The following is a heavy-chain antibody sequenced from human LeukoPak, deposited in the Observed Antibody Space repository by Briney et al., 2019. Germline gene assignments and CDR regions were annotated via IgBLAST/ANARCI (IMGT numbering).Heavy chain of an antibody. CDR1: GFSFNHVW. Sequence: PGGSLRLSCVASGFSFNHVWMSWVRQAPGKGLEWVGHIKSKPDGGTTECAAPVKGRFTISRDDSKNTLYLQMNSLRTEDTAVYYCTSLGATGFYAFDYWGQGTLVTVSS. V-gene: IGHV3-15*01. CDR2: IKSKPDGGTT. J-gene: IGHJ4*02. D-gene: IGHD2/OR15-2a*01. CDR3: TSLGATGFYAFDY.